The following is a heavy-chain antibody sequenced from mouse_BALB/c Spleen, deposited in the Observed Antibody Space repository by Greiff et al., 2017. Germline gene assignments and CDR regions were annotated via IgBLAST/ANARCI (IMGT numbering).Heavy chain of an antibody. V-gene: IGHV10-1*02. CDR3: VRHGYDGAY. D-gene: IGHD2-14*01. Sequence: EVHLVESGGGLVQPKGSLKLSCAASGFTFNTYAMNWVRQAPGKGLEWVARIRSKSNNYATYYADSVKDRFTISRDDSQSMLYLQMNNLKTEDTAMYYCVRHGYDGAYWGQGTLVTVSA. J-gene: IGHJ3*01. CDR2: IRSKSNNYAT. CDR1: GFTFNTYA.